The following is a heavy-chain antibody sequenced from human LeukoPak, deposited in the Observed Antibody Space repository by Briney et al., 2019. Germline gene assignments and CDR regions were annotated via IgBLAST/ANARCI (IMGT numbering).Heavy chain of an antibody. Sequence: GGSLRLSCAASGFTFSSYSLNWVRQAPGKGLEWVSYISSSSSTIYYAGSVKGRFTISRDNAKNSLYLQMNSLRAEDTAVYYCATTEGYYGMDVWGQGTTVTVSS. V-gene: IGHV3-48*04. CDR1: GFTFSSYS. J-gene: IGHJ6*02. CDR2: ISSSSSTI. CDR3: ATTEGYYGMDV.